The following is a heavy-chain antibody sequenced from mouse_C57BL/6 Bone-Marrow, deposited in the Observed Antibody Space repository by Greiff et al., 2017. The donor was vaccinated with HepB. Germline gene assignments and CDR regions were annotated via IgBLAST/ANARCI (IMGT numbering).Heavy chain of an antibody. J-gene: IGHJ2*01. CDR2: IDPETGGT. CDR1: GYTFTDYE. CDR3: TRGGLLRLTGSYYFDY. Sequence: VQLQQSGAELVRPGASVTLSCKASGYTFTDYEIHWVKQTPVHGLEWIGAIDPETGGTAYNQKFKGKAILTADKSSSTAYMELRSLTSEDSAVYYCTRGGLLRLTGSYYFDYWGQGTTLTVSS. D-gene: IGHD1-2*01. V-gene: IGHV1-15*01.